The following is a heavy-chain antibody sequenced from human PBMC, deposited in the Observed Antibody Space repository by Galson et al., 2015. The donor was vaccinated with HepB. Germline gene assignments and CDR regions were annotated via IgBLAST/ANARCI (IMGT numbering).Heavy chain of an antibody. D-gene: IGHD2-21*02. CDR1: GFTFSSYG. V-gene: IGHV3-30*02. CDR3: AKDKPHIVVVTAIPPGGGADY. Sequence: SLRLSCAASGFTFSSYGMHWVRQAPGKGLEWVAFIRYDGSNKYYADSVKGRFTISRDNSKNTLYLQMNSLRAEDTAVYYCAKDKPHIVVVTAIPPGGGADYWGQGTLVTVSS. J-gene: IGHJ4*02. CDR2: IRYDGSNK.